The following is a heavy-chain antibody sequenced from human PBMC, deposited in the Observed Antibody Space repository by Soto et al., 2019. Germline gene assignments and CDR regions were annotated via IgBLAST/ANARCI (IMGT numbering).Heavy chain of an antibody. CDR1: GFTFSGSW. J-gene: IGHJ4*02. D-gene: IGHD3-10*01. CDR2: INGDGSGT. CDR3: ARGIFGSGTANDY. V-gene: IGHV3-74*01. Sequence: EVQLVESGGGLVQPGGSLRLSCAASGFTFSGSWMHWVRQAPGKGLVWVSHINGDGSGTSYADFVKGRFTISRDDAKKTLFLQMNGLRAEDTAVYYCARGIFGSGTANDYWGQGTLVTVSS.